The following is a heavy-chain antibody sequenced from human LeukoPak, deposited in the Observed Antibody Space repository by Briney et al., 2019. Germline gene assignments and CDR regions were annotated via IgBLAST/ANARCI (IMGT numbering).Heavy chain of an antibody. V-gene: IGHV1-8*02. D-gene: IGHD1-26*01. CDR3: ARAGGSPYYYYYGMDV. CDR2: MNPNSGNT. Sequence: ASVKASCKASGYTFTSYYMHWVRQAPGQGLEWMGWMNPNSGNTGYAQKFQGRVTMTRNTSISTAYMELSSLRSEDTAVYYCARAGGSPYYYYYGMDVWGQGTTVTVSS. CDR1: GYTFTSYY. J-gene: IGHJ6*02.